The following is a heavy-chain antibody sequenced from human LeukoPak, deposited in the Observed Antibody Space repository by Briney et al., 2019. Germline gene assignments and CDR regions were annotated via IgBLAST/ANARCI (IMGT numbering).Heavy chain of an antibody. CDR2: ISGGGSTT. V-gene: IGHV3-23*01. CDR3: AKGVYSDHPRYSDY. J-gene: IGHJ4*02. CDR1: GFPFSSYA. Sequence: GGSLRLSCAVSGFPFSSYAMNWVRQAPGKGLEWVSGISGGGSTTYYPDSLRGRFTISRDNSENTLYLQMNSLRAEDTAVYYCAKGVYSDHPRYSDYWGQGTLVIVSS. D-gene: IGHD4-11*01.